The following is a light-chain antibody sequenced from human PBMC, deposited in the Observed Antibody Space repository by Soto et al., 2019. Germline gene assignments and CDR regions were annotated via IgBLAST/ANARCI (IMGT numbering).Light chain of an antibody. V-gene: IGKV1-5*03. Sequence: DLQMTQSPSTLSASVGDRVTITCRASQNINIRLAWYQQKPGTAPKLLIYKASTLESGVPSRFSGNGSGTDFTLTISSLQPDDSATYYCQQYNGLPTWTFGQGTKVEMK. CDR3: QQYNGLPTWT. CDR2: KAS. CDR1: QNINIR. J-gene: IGKJ1*01.